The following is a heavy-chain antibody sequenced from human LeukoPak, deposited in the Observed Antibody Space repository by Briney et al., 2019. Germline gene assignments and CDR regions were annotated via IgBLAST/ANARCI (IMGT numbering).Heavy chain of an antibody. J-gene: IGHJ4*02. Sequence: SVKVSCKASGGTFSSYAISWVRQAPGQGLEWMGGIIPIFGTANYAQKFQGRVTITADKSTSTAYMELSSLRPEDTAVYYCARSGGPDIVFDYWGQGTLVTVSS. D-gene: IGHD2-15*01. CDR1: GGTFSSYA. CDR2: IIPIFGTA. V-gene: IGHV1-69*06. CDR3: ARSGGPDIVFDY.